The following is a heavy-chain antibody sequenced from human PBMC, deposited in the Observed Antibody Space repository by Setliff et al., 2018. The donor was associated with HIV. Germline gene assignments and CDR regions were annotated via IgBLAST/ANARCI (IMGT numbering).Heavy chain of an antibody. D-gene: IGHD3-10*01. CDR1: GGSISSLNW. CDR2: IYHSGRT. CDR3: ARWDSMGYGSGSGVKWFDP. J-gene: IGHJ5*02. V-gene: IGHV4-4*02. Sequence: LSLTCAVSGGSISSLNWWSWVRQPPGKGLEWIGEIYHSGRTRYNPSLKSRASISVDKSKNQFSMKLSSVTAADTAVYYCARWDSMGYGSGSGVKWFDPWGQGTLVTVSS.